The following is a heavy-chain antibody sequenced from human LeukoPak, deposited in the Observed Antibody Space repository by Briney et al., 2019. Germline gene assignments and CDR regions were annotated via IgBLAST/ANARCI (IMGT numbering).Heavy chain of an antibody. J-gene: IGHJ5*01. Sequence: GGSLTLSCAASGFTFNNYWMSWVRQAPGKGLEWVANINQDGSVINFVDYMKGRFTISRDNAKNSLYLQMNGLRAEDTAVYYCVRTSRSSSTDSWGQGTLVTVFS. D-gene: IGHD6-6*01. CDR1: GFTFNNYW. V-gene: IGHV3-7*02. CDR3: VRTSRSSSTDS. CDR2: INQDGSVI.